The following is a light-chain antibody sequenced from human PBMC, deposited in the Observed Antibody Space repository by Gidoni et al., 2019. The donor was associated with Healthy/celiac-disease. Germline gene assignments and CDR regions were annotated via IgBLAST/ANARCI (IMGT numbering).Light chain of an antibody. CDR1: QSISSY. V-gene: IGKV1-39*01. CDR2: AAS. CDR3: QQSYSTPPENT. J-gene: IGKJ2*01. Sequence: DIQMTQHPSSLSASVGDRITITCRASQSISSYLNWYQQKPGKAPKLLIYAASSLQSGVPSRFSGSGSGTDFTLTISSLQPEDFATYYCQQSYSTPPENTFGQGTKLEIK.